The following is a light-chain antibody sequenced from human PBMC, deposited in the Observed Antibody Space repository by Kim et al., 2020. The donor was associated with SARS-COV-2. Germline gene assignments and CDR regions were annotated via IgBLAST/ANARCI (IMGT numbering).Light chain of an antibody. CDR3: QQFYLWPRT. Sequence: VSPGEGVTLSCRASQRINNNLAWYHQKPGQAPRLVIYGASTRATGIPARFSGSGSGTEFTLTISSLQPEDSAVYYCQQFYLWPRTFGVGTKVDIK. CDR1: QRINNN. V-gene: IGKV3-15*01. J-gene: IGKJ4*02. CDR2: GAS.